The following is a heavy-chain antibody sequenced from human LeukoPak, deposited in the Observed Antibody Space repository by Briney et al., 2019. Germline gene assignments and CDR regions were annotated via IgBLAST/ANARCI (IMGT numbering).Heavy chain of an antibody. D-gene: IGHD2-2*02. V-gene: IGHV3-30*18. CDR1: GFTFSNYA. Sequence: GRSLRLSCAASGFTFSNYATHWVRQAPGKGLEWVAVISFAGNGEFYADSVKGRFAISRDNSKNTLYLQMNSLRTEDTAMYYCAKDEVGRYCSSTSCYSRFDYWGQGTLVTVSS. CDR2: ISFAGNGE. J-gene: IGHJ4*02. CDR3: AKDEVGRYCSSTSCYSRFDY.